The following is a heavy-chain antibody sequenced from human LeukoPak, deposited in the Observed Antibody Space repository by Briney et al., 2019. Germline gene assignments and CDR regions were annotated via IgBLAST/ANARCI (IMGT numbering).Heavy chain of an antibody. CDR1: GYTFTGYY. Sequence: KVSCKASGYTFTGYYMHWVRQAPGQGLEWMGWINPNSGGTNYAQKFQGRVTMTRDTSISTAYMELSRLRSDDTAVYYCARGYCSSTSCYEVDYWGQGTLVTVSS. D-gene: IGHD2-2*01. CDR2: INPNSGGT. J-gene: IGHJ4*02. V-gene: IGHV1-2*02. CDR3: ARGYCSSTSCYEVDY.